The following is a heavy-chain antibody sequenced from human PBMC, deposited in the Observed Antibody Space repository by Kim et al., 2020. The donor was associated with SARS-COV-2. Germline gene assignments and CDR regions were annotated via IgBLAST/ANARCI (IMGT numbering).Heavy chain of an antibody. J-gene: IGHJ6*01. D-gene: IGHD3-16*01. V-gene: IGHV1-18*01. Sequence: ASVKVSCKASGYTFTSQGINWVRQAPGQGPEWMGWISPLNGKTKFAQKFQGRVVMTRETSTTTVEMELRSLTSDDTAVYYCARDGGITLVIDVWGQGTPV. CDR3: ARDGGITLVIDV. CDR2: ISPLNGKT. CDR1: GYTFTSQG.